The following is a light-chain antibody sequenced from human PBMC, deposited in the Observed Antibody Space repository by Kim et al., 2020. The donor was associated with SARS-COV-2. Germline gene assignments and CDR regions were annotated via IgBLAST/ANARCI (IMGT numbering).Light chain of an antibody. V-gene: IGKV3D-7*01. J-gene: IGKJ1*01. CDR3: QQDYNLPWT. Sequence: PGERATLSCRASQSVSSSYLYGYQQKPGQAPRLLIYGASTRATGIPARFSGSGSGTDFTLTISSLQPEDFAVYYCQQDYNLPWTFGQGTKVDIK. CDR1: QSVSSSY. CDR2: GAS.